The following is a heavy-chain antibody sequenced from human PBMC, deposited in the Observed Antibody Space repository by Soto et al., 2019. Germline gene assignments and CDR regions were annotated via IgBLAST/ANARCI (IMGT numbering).Heavy chain of an antibody. J-gene: IGHJ5*02. V-gene: IGHV4-59*01. D-gene: IGHD2-15*01. Sequence: SETLSLTCTVSGGSISSYYWSWIRQPPGKGLEWIGNIYYSGSTNYNPSLKSRVTISVDTSKNQFSLKLSSVTAADTAVYYCARGVPSLGYCSGGSCYSGKPWFDPWGQGTLVTVS. CDR3: ARGVPSLGYCSGGSCYSGKPWFDP. CDR1: GGSISSYY. CDR2: IYYSGST.